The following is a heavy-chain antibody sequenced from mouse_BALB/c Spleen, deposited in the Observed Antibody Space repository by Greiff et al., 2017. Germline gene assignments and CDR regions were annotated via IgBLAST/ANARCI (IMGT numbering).Heavy chain of an antibody. V-gene: IGHV5-17*02. D-gene: IGHD1-1*01. CDR2: ISSGSSTI. CDR3: ARGYYGSSFFYYAMDY. CDR1: GFTFCSFG. J-gene: IGHJ4*01. Sequence: EVKVVESGGGLVQPGGSRKLSCAASGFTFCSFGMHWVRQAPEKGLEWVAYISSGSSTIYYADTVKGRFTISRDNPKNTLFLQMTSLRSEDTAMYYCARGYYGSSFFYYAMDYWGQGTSV.